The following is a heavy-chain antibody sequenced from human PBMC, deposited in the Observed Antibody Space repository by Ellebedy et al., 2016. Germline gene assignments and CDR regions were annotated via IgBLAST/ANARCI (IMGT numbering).Heavy chain of an antibody. D-gene: IGHD4-17*01. J-gene: IGHJ4*02. V-gene: IGHV3-23*01. Sequence: GESLKISXAPSGLTVSSFFMGWVRQAPGKGLEWVSTMRGDGAKTHLADSVKGRFTMSRDISKNTVYLQMNRLRAEDTAVYYCRQGHYANYWGQGTLVTVSS. CDR3: RQGHYANY. CDR1: GLTVSSFF. CDR2: MRGDGAKT.